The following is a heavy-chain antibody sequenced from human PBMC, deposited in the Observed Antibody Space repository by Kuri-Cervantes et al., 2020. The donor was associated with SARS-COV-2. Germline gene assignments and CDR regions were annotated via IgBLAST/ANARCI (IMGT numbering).Heavy chain of an antibody. CDR2: ISYDGSNK. CDR1: GFTFSSYG. J-gene: IGHJ4*02. CDR3: ASLLNYEVLTGYYNDY. Sequence: GESLKISCAASGFTFSSYGMHWVRQAPGKGLEWVAVISYDGSNKYYADSVKGRFTISRDNAKNSLYLQMNSLRAEDTAAYYCASLLNYEVLTGYYNDYWGQGILVTVSS. V-gene: IGHV3-30*03. D-gene: IGHD3-9*01.